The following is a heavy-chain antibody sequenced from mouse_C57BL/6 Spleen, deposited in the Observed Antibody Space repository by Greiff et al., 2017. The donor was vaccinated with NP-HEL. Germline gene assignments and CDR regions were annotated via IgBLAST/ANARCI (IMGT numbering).Heavy chain of an antibody. D-gene: IGHD2-12*01. CDR3: ARWGLRRDYAMDY. J-gene: IGHJ4*01. V-gene: IGHV1-82*01. CDR1: GYAFSSFW. Sequence: QVQLQQSGPELVKPGASVKISCKASGYAFSSFWMNWVKQRPGKGLEWIGRIYPGDGDTNYNGKFKGKATLTADKSSSTAYMQLSSLTSEDSAVYFCARWGLRRDYAMDYWGQGTSVTVSS. CDR2: IYPGDGDT.